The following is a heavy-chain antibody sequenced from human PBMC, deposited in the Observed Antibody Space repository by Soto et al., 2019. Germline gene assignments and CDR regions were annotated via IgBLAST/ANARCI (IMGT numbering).Heavy chain of an antibody. D-gene: IGHD3-10*01. CDR1: EGTSVDYG. V-gene: IGHV4-59*08. CDR2: IYYSGST. CDR3: ARRYGGAVDY. Sequence: ASQTLPLSQTAAEGTSVDYGWSRILQPPGKGLEWIGYIYYSGSTNYNPSLKSRVTLSVDTSKNQFSLKLSSVTAADTAVYYCARRYGGAVDYWGQGTLVTVSS. J-gene: IGHJ4*02.